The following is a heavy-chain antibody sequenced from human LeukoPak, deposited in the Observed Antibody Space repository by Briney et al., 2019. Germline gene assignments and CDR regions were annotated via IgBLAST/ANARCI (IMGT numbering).Heavy chain of an antibody. CDR3: TTISHQLQVYFDY. V-gene: IGHV1-18*01. D-gene: IGHD2-2*01. J-gene: IGHJ4*02. CDR1: GYTFTSYG. CDR2: ISAYNGYT. Sequence: ASVKVSCKASGYTFTSYGISWVRQAPGQGLEWMGWISAYNGYTNYAQKLQGRVTMTEDTFTDTAYMELSSLRSEDTAVYYCTTISHQLQVYFDYWGQGTLVTVSS.